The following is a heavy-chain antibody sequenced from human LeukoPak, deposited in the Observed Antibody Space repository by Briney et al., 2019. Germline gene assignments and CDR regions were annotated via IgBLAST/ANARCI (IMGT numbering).Heavy chain of an antibody. V-gene: IGHV4-38-2*01. Sequence: SETLSLTCAVSGYSISSGYYWGWIRQPPGKGLEWIGSIYHSGSTYYNPSLKSRVAISVDTSKNQFSLKLSSVTAADTAVYYCARHGYYYDSSGYYSYFDYWGQGTLVTVSS. D-gene: IGHD3-22*01. CDR1: GYSISSGYY. CDR3: ARHGYYYDSSGYYSYFDY. CDR2: IYHSGST. J-gene: IGHJ4*02.